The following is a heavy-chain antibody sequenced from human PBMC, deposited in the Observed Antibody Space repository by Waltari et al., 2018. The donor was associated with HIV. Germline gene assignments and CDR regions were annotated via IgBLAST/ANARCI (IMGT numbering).Heavy chain of an antibody. V-gene: IGHV1-8*01. J-gene: IGHJ6*02. CDR2: MNPNSGNT. Sequence: QVQLVQSGAEVKKPGASVKVSCKASGYTFTSYDINWVRQATGQGLAWMGWMNPNSGNTGYAQKFQGRVTMTRNTSISTAYMELSSLRSEDTAVYYCARGVRLRFHSRYYYYGMDVWGQGTTVTVSS. CDR1: GYTFTSYD. CDR3: ARGVRLRFHSRYYYYGMDV. D-gene: IGHD4-17*01.